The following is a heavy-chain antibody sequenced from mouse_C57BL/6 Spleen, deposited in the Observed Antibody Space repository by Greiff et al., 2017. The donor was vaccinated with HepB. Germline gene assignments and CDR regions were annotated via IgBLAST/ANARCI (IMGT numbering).Heavy chain of an antibody. J-gene: IGHJ3*01. Sequence: EVQVVESGGDLVKPGGSLKLSCAASGFTFSSYGMSWVRQTPDKRLEWVATISSGGSYTYYPDSVKGRFTISRDNAKNTLYLQMSSLKSEDTAMYYCARQGYDYPYWGQGTLVTVSA. D-gene: IGHD2-4*01. CDR2: ISSGGSYT. V-gene: IGHV5-6*01. CDR3: ARQGYDYPY. CDR1: GFTFSSYG.